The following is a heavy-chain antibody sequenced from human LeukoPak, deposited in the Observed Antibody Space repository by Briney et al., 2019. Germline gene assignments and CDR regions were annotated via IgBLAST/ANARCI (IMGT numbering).Heavy chain of an antibody. CDR3: AKLMYDYGDLRNWFDP. V-gene: IGHV3-23*01. Sequence: GGSLRLSCAASGFTFSSYAMSWVRQAPGKGLEWVSAISGSGGSTYYADSVKGRFTISGDNSKNTLYLQMNSLRAEDTAVYYCAKLMYDYGDLRNWFDPWGQGTLVTVSS. CDR1: GFTFSSYA. CDR2: ISGSGGST. D-gene: IGHD4-17*01. J-gene: IGHJ5*02.